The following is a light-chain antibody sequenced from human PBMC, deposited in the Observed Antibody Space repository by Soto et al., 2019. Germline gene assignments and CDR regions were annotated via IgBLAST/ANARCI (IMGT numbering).Light chain of an antibody. Sequence: DIQLTQSPSFLSASVGDRVTITCRASQGISSYLALYQQKPGKAPKLLIYAASTLQSGVPSRFSGSGSGTEFTLTISSLQPDDFATYYCQHYNSYSEAFGQGTKVDIK. V-gene: IGKV1-9*01. CDR1: QGISSY. CDR3: QHYNSYSEA. CDR2: AAS. J-gene: IGKJ1*01.